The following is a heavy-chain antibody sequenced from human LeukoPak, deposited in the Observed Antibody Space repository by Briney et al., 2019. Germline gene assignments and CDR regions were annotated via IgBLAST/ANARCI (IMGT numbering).Heavy chain of an antibody. CDR2: ISSSSSYI. CDR3: ARRGDGHCSSTSCYEGCYFDY. D-gene: IGHD2-2*03. J-gene: IGHJ4*02. CDR1: GFTFSSYS. Sequence: GGSLRLSCAASGFTFSSYSMNWVRQAPGKGLEWVSSISSSSSYIYYADSVKGRFTISRDNAKNSLYLQMNSLRAEDTAVYYCARRGDGHCSSTSCYEGCYFDYWGQGTLVTVSS. V-gene: IGHV3-21*01.